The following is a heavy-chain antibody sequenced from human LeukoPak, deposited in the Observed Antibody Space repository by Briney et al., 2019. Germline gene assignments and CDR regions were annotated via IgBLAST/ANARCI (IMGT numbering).Heavy chain of an antibody. CDR1: GGSISSYY. J-gene: IGHJ4*02. D-gene: IGHD3-10*01. CDR2: IYHSGST. CDR3: ARARYGSGTVIDY. Sequence: PSETLSLTCTVSGGSISSYYWSWIRQPPGKGLEWIGYIYHSGSTYYNPSLKSRVTISVDRSKNQFSLKLSSVTAADTAVYYCARARYGSGTVIDYWGQGTLVTVSS. V-gene: IGHV4-59*12.